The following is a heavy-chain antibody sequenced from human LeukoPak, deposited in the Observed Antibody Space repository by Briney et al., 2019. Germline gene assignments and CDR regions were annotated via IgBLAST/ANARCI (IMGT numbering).Heavy chain of an antibody. CDR3: AKGDTYYYDSSGSSFDY. V-gene: IGHV3-23*01. Sequence: AESLTLSWAASGFTFSSYAMSWVRQPPGKGLEWVSAISGRGSSTYYADSVKGRFTMSRDNSKNALYLKMNSLRAEDMAVYYWAKGDTYYYDSSGSSFDYWGQGTLVTVSS. CDR2: ISGRGSST. CDR1: GFTFSSYA. J-gene: IGHJ4*02. D-gene: IGHD3-22*01.